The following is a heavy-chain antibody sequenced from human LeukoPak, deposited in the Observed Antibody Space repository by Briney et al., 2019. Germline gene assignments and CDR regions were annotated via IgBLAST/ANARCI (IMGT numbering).Heavy chain of an antibody. D-gene: IGHD5-18*01. CDR2: IRSKAYGGTT. Sequence: GGSLRLSCTASGFTFGDYAMSWVRQAPGKGLEWVGFIRSKAYGGTTEYAASVKGRFTISRDDSKSIAYLQMNSLKTEDTAVYYCTSGGYSYGYEVYFDYWGQGTLVTVSS. V-gene: IGHV3-49*04. CDR3: TSGGYSYGYEVYFDY. CDR1: GFTFGDYA. J-gene: IGHJ4*02.